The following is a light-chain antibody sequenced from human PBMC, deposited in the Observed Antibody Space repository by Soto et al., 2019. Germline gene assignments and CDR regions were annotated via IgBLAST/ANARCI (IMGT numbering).Light chain of an antibody. CDR2: GNS. Sequence: QSVLTQPPSVSGAPGQRVTISCTGSSSNIGAGYDVHWYQQLPGTAPKLLIYGNSNRPSGVPDRFSGSKSVTSASLAITELQAEDEADYYCQSYDSSLSGVIFGGGTKLTVL. J-gene: IGLJ2*01. CDR1: SSNIGAGYD. V-gene: IGLV1-40*01. CDR3: QSYDSSLSGVI.